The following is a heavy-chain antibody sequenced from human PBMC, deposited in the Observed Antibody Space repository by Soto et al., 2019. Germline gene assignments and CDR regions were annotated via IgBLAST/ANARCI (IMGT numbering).Heavy chain of an antibody. CDR3: ARVFGYSYGYLDY. J-gene: IGHJ4*02. V-gene: IGHV1-69*02. CDR2: IIPILGIA. CDR1: GGTFSSYT. Sequence: QVQLVQSGAEVKKPGSSVKVSCKASGGTFSSYTISWVRQAPGQGLEWMGRIIPILGIANYAQKFQGRVTITADKSTSTAYMELSSLRSEDTAVYYCARVFGYSYGYLDYWGQGTLVTVSS. D-gene: IGHD5-18*01.